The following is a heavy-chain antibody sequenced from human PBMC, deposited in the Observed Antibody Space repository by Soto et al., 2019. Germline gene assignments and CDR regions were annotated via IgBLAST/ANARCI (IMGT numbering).Heavy chain of an antibody. J-gene: IGHJ5*02. V-gene: IGHV1-18*04. CDR3: AATIQEDIVVVPAAMSTHNWFDP. CDR2: VSAYNGNT. Sequence: ASVKVSWKASCYTFTSYGISWVRQAPGRGLEWMGWVSAYNGNTNYAQKLQGRVTMTTDTSTSTAYMELRSLRSDDTAVYYCAATIQEDIVVVPAAMSTHNWFDPWGQGTLVTVSS. D-gene: IGHD2-2*01. CDR1: CYTFTSYG.